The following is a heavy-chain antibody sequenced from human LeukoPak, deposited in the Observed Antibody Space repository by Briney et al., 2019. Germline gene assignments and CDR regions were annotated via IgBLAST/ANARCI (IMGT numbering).Heavy chain of an antibody. V-gene: IGHV3-73*01. CDR2: IRSKANSYAT. D-gene: IGHD4-17*01. Sequence: GGSLRLSCAASGFTFSGSAMHWVRQASGKGLEWVGRIRSKANSYATAYAASVKGRFTISRDDSKNTAYLLMNSLKTEDTAVYYCTTRMAYGDYAHHLDYWGQGTLVTVSS. CDR1: GFTFSGSA. J-gene: IGHJ4*02. CDR3: TTRMAYGDYAHHLDY.